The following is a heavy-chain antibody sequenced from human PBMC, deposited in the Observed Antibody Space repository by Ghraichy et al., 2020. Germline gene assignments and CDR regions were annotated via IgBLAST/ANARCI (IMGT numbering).Heavy chain of an antibody. CDR3: AREDHSSSWYLAADFDY. V-gene: IGHV3-74*01. CDR1: GFTFSSYW. J-gene: IGHJ4*02. D-gene: IGHD6-13*01. Sequence: GGSLRLSCAASGFTFSSYWMHWVRQAPGKGLVWVPRINTDGSITNYADSVKGRFTISRDNAKNTLYLQMNSLTAEDTAVYYCAREDHSSSWYLAADFDYWGQGTLVTVSS. CDR2: INTDGSIT.